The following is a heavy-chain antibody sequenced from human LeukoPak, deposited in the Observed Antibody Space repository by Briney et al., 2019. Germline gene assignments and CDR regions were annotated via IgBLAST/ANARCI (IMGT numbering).Heavy chain of an antibody. CDR3: ARDGIVVVPAAIRYYGMDV. CDR2: ISAYNGST. D-gene: IGHD2-2*01. V-gene: IGHV1-18*01. Sequence: ASVKVSCKASGYTFTSYGISWVRQAPGQGLEWMGWISAYNGSTNYAQKLQGRVTMTTDTSTSTAYMELRSLRSDDTAVYYCARDGIVVVPAAIRYYGMDVWGQGTTVTVSS. CDR1: GYTFTSYG. J-gene: IGHJ6*02.